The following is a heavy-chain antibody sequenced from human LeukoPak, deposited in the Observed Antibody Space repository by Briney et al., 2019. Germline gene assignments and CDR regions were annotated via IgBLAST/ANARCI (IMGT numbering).Heavy chain of an antibody. J-gene: IGHJ3*01. CDR1: GFTFTTYW. Sequence: TGGSLRLSCAASGFTFTTYWMSWVRQAPGKGLEWVANINQDGIEKYYVASVRGRLTISRDNAKNSIYVQMNSLRAEDAAVYNCARGFDGYYGFDLWGQGTMVTVSS. CDR2: INQDGIEK. D-gene: IGHD5-24*01. V-gene: IGHV3-7*05. CDR3: ARGFDGYYGFDL.